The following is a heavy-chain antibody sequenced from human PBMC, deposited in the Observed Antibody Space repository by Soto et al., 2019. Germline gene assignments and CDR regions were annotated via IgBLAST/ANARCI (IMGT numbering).Heavy chain of an antibody. D-gene: IGHD5-18*01. V-gene: IGHV3-23*01. Sequence: GGSLRLSCAASGFPFSSYSMSLVRQAPGKGLECVSAISGSGGSTYYADSVKGRFTISRDYYKTTLYLQMNSLRAEDTAVYYCAKDGALRGYSYGLDYCGQGTLVTVSS. CDR2: ISGSGGST. CDR3: AKDGALRGYSYGLDY. J-gene: IGHJ4*02. CDR1: GFPFSSYS.